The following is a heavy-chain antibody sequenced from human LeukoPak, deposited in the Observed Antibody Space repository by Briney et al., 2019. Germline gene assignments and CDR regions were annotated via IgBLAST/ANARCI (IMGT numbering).Heavy chain of an antibody. CDR1: GGTFSSYA. Sequence: GASVKVSCKASGGTFSSYAISWVRQATGQGLEWMGWMNPNSGNTGYAQKFQGRVTMTRNTSISTAYMELSSLRSEDTAVYYCARKAGWELLIWGQGTLVTVSS. D-gene: IGHD1-26*01. CDR2: MNPNSGNT. J-gene: IGHJ4*02. V-gene: IGHV1-8*02. CDR3: ARKAGWELLI.